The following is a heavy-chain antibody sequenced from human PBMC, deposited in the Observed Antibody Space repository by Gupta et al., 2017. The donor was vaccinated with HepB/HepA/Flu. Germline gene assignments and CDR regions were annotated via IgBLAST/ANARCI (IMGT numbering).Heavy chain of an antibody. CDR3: ARGGKLLLWFGESIGYFDY. J-gene: IGHJ4*02. V-gene: IGHV3-48*02. CDR2: ISSSSSTI. Sequence: EVQLVESGGGLVQPGGSLRLSCAASGFTFSSYSMNWVRQAPGKGLEWVSYISSSSSTIYYADSVKGRGTSSRDNAKNSMYRQRNSLRDEDTAVYYCARGGKLLLWFGESIGYFDYWGQGNLVTVSS. D-gene: IGHD3-10*01. CDR1: GFTFSSYS.